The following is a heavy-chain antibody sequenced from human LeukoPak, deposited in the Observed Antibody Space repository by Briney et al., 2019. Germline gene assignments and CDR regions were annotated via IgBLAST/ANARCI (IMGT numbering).Heavy chain of an antibody. J-gene: IGHJ4*02. D-gene: IGHD5-12*01. CDR2: IYYSGST. V-gene: IGHV4-59*08. CDR1: GGSISSYY. Sequence: KPSETLSLTCTVSGGSISSYYWSWIRQPPGKGLEWIGYIYYSGSTNYNPSLKSRVTISVDTSKNQFSLKLSSVTAADTAVYYCARRYSGYDYWGAPGVIHSWGQGTLVTVSS. CDR3: ARRYSGYDYWGAPGVIHS.